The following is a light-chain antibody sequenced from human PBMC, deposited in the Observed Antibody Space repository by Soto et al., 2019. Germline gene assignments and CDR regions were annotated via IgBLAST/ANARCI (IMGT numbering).Light chain of an antibody. V-gene: IGKV3-20*01. CDR1: QSVSSSY. Sequence: EIVLTQSPGTLSLSPVERATLSFRSSQSVSSSYLAWYQQKPGQAPRLLIYDASSRATGIPDRFSGGGSGTDFTLTISRLEPEDFAVYYCQQFSSYPLTFGGGTKVDIK. CDR3: QQFSSYPLT. CDR2: DAS. J-gene: IGKJ4*01.